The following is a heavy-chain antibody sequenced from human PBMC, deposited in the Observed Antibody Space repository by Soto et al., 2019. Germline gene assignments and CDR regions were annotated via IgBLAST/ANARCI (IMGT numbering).Heavy chain of an antibody. J-gene: IGHJ4*02. D-gene: IGHD3-10*01. CDR3: AKNYYGSGSYYTPIDY. V-gene: IGHV3-23*01. CDR1: GFTFSSYA. CDR2: ISGSGGST. Sequence: PGGSLRLSCAASGFTFSSYAISWVRQAPGKGLEWVSAISGSGGSTYYADSVKGRFTISRDNSKNTLYLQMNSLRAEDTAVYYCAKNYYGSGSYYTPIDYWGQGTQVTVSS.